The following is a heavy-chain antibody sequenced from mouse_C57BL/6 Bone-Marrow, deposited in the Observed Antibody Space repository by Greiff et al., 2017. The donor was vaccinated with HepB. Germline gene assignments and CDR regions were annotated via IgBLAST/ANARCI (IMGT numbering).Heavy chain of an antibody. CDR2: ISRDSSTL. CDR3: GRGDSCYFDV. Sequence: EVKLMESGGGLVKPGGSLKLSCAASGFTFSDYGMHWVRQAPEKGLEWVAYISRDSSTLYYADTVKGRFTISRDNAKNTLFLQMTSLRSEDTSMYYCGRGDSCYFDVWGTGTTVTVSS. J-gene: IGHJ1*03. V-gene: IGHV5-17*01. CDR1: GFTFSDYG. D-gene: IGHD3-3*01.